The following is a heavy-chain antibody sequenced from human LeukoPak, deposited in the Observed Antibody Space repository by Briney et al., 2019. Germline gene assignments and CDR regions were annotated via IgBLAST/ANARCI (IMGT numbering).Heavy chain of an antibody. CDR2: IYSGGST. Sequence: GGSLRLSCAASGFTVSSNYMSWVRQAPGKGLEWVSVIYSGGSTYYADSVKGRFTISRDNSKNTLYLQMNSLRAEDTAVYYCARHEFGIGYSSSWYVDYWGQGTLVTVSS. CDR1: GFTVSSNY. J-gene: IGHJ4*02. D-gene: IGHD6-13*01. CDR3: ARHEFGIGYSSSWYVDY. V-gene: IGHV3-66*02.